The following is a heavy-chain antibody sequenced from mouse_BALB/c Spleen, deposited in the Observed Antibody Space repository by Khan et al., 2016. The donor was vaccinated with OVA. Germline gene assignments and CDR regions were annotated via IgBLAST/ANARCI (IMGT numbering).Heavy chain of an antibody. J-gene: IGHJ1*01. CDR1: GFSLTNYG. CDR3: ARDYGNYGWYFDV. D-gene: IGHD2-1*01. V-gene: IGHV2-9*02. CDR2: IWTGGST. Sequence: QVQLKESGPGLVAPSQSLSITCTVSGFSLTNYGVHWVRQPPGKGLEWLGVIWTGGSTNYNSALMSRLSISKDNSKSQVFLKMTSLQTEDTAMYYCARDYGNYGWYFDVWGAGTTVTVSS.